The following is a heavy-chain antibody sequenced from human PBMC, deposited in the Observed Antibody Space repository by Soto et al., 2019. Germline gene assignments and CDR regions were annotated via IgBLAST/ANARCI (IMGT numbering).Heavy chain of an antibody. J-gene: IGHJ4*02. Sequence: EVQLVESGGGLVQPGGSLRLSCAASGFTFSSYWMTWVRQAPGKGLEWVANIKQDGSAKYYVDSVKGRFTISSDNAKNSLYLQMNSLRAEDTAVYYCASWLKTSGWYVLLEGSFDYWGQGDLVSFSS. CDR2: IKQDGSAK. CDR3: ASWLKTSGWYVLLEGSFDY. V-gene: IGHV3-7*01. CDR1: GFTFSSYW. D-gene: IGHD6-19*01.